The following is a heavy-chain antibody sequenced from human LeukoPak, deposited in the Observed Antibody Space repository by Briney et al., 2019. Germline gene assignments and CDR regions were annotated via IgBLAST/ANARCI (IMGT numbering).Heavy chain of an antibody. CDR3: ARGPSLYCSSTSCPFDY. J-gene: IGHJ4*02. D-gene: IGHD2-2*01. CDR1: GYTFTGYY. V-gene: IGHV1-8*03. CDR2: MNPNSGNT. Sequence: ASVKVSCKASGYTFTGYYMHWVRQAPGQGLEWMGWMNPNSGNTGYAQKFQGRVTITRNTSISTAYMELSSLRSEDTAVYYCARGPSLYCSSTSCPFDYWGQGTLVTVSS.